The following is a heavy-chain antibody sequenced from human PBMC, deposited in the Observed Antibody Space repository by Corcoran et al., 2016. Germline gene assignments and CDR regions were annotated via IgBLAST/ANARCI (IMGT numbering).Heavy chain of an antibody. CDR2: IYPADSNT. CDR3: SSQESNWGSY. V-gene: IGHV5-51*01. Sequence: EVQLVQSGAEVKKPGESLKISCKGSGYNFTKYWIGWVRQMPGKGLEWMGIIYPADSNTKYSPSFQGQVIISADKSISPAYLQLSNLKASDSAMYDCSSQESNWGSYWGQGTLVTVSS. CDR1: GYNFTKYW. J-gene: IGHJ4*02. D-gene: IGHD7-27*01.